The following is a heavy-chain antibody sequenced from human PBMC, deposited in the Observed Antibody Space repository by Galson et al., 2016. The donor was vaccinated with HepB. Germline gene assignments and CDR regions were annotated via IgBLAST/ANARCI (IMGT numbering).Heavy chain of an antibody. Sequence: SETLSLTCAVSGGSITTTDWWSWVRQPPGKGLEWIGEVYHDGNTFYNPSVGSRVTISIDKSKNEFYLNLRSVTAADTAVYYCARPGYGYTYGNNWFDPWGQGTLVTVSS. CDR1: GGSITTTDW. CDR3: ARPGYGYTYGNNWFDP. V-gene: IGHV4-4*02. D-gene: IGHD5-18*01. CDR2: VYHDGNT. J-gene: IGHJ5*02.